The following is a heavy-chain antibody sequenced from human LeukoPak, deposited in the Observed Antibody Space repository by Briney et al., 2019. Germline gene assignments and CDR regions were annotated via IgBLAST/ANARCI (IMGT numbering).Heavy chain of an antibody. D-gene: IGHD6-19*01. V-gene: IGHV4-34*01. J-gene: IGHJ4*02. Sequence: PSETLSLTCAVYGGSFSGYYWSWIRQPPGKGLEWIGEINHSGSTNYNPSLKSRVTISVDTSKKQFSLKLSSVTAADTAVYYCAREPVTGTSNFFDFWGQGTLVTVSS. CDR1: GGSFSGYY. CDR3: AREPVTGTSNFFDF. CDR2: INHSGST.